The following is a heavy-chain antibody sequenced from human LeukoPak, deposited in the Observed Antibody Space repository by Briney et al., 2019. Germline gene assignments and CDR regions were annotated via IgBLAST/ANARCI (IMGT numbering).Heavy chain of an antibody. V-gene: IGHV4-59*01. CDR3: ARAGITIFGVVIGPRVGWFDP. D-gene: IGHD3-3*01. J-gene: IGHJ5*02. CDR2: IYYSGST. Sequence: SETLSLTCTVSGGSISSYYWSWIRQPPGKGLEWIGYIYYSGSTNYNPSLKSRVTISVDTSKNQFSLKLSSVTAADTAVYYCARAGITIFGVVIGPRVGWFDPWGQGTLVTVSS. CDR1: GGSISSYY.